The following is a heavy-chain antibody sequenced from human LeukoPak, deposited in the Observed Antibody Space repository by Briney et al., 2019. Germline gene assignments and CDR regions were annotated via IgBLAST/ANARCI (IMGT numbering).Heavy chain of an antibody. V-gene: IGHV3-74*03. CDR1: GFTFSNYW. CDR3: ASDHCTSTSRRDFDY. CDR2: INSDGSST. D-gene: IGHD2-2*01. J-gene: IGHJ4*02. Sequence: GGSLRLSCAASGFTFSNYWMHWVRQAPGKGLVWVSRINSDGSSTTYADSVKGRFTTYRDNAKNTLNLQMNSLRAEDTAVYYCASDHCTSTSRRDFDYWGQGTLVTVSS.